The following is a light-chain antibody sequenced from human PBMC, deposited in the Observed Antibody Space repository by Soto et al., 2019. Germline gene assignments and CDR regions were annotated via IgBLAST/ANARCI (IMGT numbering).Light chain of an antibody. CDR2: TAS. Sequence: DIQMTQSPSSLSASVGDRVAITCRASQSITTFLNWYQQKPGKAPKLLIFTASTLQTGVPSRFRGSGSGTDFTLSISSLQPEDFATYYCQQSYTRPPTFGGGTKVLIK. CDR1: QSITTF. V-gene: IGKV1-39*01. J-gene: IGKJ4*01. CDR3: QQSYTRPPT.